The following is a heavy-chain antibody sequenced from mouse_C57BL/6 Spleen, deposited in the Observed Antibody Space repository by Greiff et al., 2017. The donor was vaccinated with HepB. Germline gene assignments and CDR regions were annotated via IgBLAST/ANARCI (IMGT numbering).Heavy chain of an antibody. CDR3: ARERIITTVVAPFDY. D-gene: IGHD1-1*01. CDR2: IDPNSGGT. Sequence: QVHVKQPGAELVKPGASVKLSCKASGYTFTSYWMHWVKQRPGRGLEWIGRIDPNSGGTKYNEKFKSKATLTVDKPSSTAYMQLSSLTSEDSAVYYCARERIITTVVAPFDYWGQGTTLTVSS. V-gene: IGHV1-72*01. J-gene: IGHJ2*01. CDR1: GYTFTSYW.